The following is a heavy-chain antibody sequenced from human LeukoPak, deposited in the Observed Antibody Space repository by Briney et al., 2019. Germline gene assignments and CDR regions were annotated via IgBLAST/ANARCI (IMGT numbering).Heavy chain of an antibody. Sequence: GGSLRLSCTTSGFNFRAYWMGWVRQAPGKGLEWLANINPDGSETYYVDSLKGRFTISRDNARNLLFLQMSSLRAEDTALYYCGVVYWGQGSPVTVSS. V-gene: IGHV3-7*01. J-gene: IGHJ4*02. CDR2: INPDGSET. CDR3: GVVY. CDR1: GFNFRAYW. D-gene: IGHD2-21*01.